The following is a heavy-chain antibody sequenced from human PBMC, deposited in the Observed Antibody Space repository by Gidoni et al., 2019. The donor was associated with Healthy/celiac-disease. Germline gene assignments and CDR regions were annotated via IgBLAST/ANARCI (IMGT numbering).Heavy chain of an antibody. V-gene: IGHV3-21*01. J-gene: IGHJ6*02. D-gene: IGHD3-10*01. CDR3: AREAYYYGSGSYYGMDV. Sequence: EVQLVESGGGLVKPGGSLRLSCAASGFTFSRYSMNWVLQAPGKGLEWVSSISSSSSYIYYADSVKGRFTISRDNAKNSLYLQMNSLRAEDTAVYYCAREAYYYGSGSYYGMDVWGQGTTVTVSS. CDR1: GFTFSRYS. CDR2: ISSSSSYI.